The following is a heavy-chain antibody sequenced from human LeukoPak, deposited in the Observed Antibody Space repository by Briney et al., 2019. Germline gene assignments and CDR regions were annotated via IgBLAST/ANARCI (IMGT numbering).Heavy chain of an antibody. Sequence: GGSLRLSCAASGFTFSSYSMNWVRQAPGKGLVWVSYISSSSSTIYYADSVKGRFTISRDNAKNSLYLQMNSLRAEDTAIYYCARNFGGGDSSGPYFWGQGTLVTVSS. CDR3: ARNFGGGDSSGPYF. V-gene: IGHV3-48*01. CDR1: GFTFSSYS. CDR2: ISSSSSTI. D-gene: IGHD3-22*01. J-gene: IGHJ4*02.